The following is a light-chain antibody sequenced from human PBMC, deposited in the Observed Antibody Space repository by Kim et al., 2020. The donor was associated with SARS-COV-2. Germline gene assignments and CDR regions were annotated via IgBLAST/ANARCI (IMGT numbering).Light chain of an antibody. CDR2: CAS. CDR3: QQYDSAPYT. J-gene: IGKJ2*01. CDR1: QSIRSY. Sequence: EIVLTQSPGTLSLSPGERATLSCRASQSIRSYLAWYQQKPGQAPRLLIYCASSRATGIPDRFSGSGSGTDFTLTISRLEPEDFAVYYCQQYDSAPYTFGQGTKLEI. V-gene: IGKV3-20*01.